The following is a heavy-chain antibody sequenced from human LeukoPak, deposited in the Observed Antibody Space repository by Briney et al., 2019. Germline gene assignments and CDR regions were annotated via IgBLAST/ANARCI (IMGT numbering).Heavy chain of an antibody. V-gene: IGHV3-74*01. D-gene: IGHD5-18*01. CDR1: GFSFNNYW. CDR3: ARDLVDTAPTFDY. Sequence: GGSLRLSCAGSGFSFNNYWMHWVRQAPGKGLVWVSRIHSDGRITTYADSVKGRFTISKDSARNTLYLQMNTLRVEDTAVYYCARDLVDTAPTFDYWGQGTLVTVSS. CDR2: IHSDGRIT. J-gene: IGHJ4*02.